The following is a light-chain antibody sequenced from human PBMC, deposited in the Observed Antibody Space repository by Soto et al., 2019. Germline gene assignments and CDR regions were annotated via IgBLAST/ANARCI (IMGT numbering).Light chain of an antibody. CDR3: QHYNSDSEA. Sequence: DIQMTRSPSTLSGSVGDRVTLTFRASQTISSWLAWYQQKPGKAPKXLIYKASTLKSGVPSRFSGSGSGTEFTLTISSRQPDDFATYYCQHYNSDSEAFGQGTKVDIK. J-gene: IGKJ1*01. CDR1: QTISSW. CDR2: KAS. V-gene: IGKV1-5*03.